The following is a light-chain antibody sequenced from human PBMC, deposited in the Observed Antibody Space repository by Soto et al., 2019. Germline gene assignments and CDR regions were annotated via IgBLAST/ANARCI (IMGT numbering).Light chain of an antibody. Sequence: DIQMTQSPSTLSASVGDRVTITCRASQSISSWLAWYQQKPGKAPKLLIYDAYSLESGTPSRFSGSGSRTEFTLTIADLQPDDFGTYYCQQSLTMPITFGHGTRLEIK. V-gene: IGKV1-5*01. CDR2: DAY. CDR3: QQSLTMPIT. CDR1: QSISSW. J-gene: IGKJ5*01.